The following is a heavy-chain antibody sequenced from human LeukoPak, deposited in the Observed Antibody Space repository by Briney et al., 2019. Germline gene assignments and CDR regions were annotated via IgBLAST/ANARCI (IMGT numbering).Heavy chain of an antibody. Sequence: ASVKVSCKASAYTFTSYYMHWVRQAPGQGLEWMGWINPNSGGTNYAHKFQGRVTMTRDTSISTAYMELRSDDTAIYYCARGGVVGLDAFDIWGQGTMVTVSS. CDR1: AYTFTSYY. CDR2: INPNSGGT. J-gene: IGHJ3*02. D-gene: IGHD2-15*01. V-gene: IGHV1-2*07. CDR3: ARGGVVGLDAFDI.